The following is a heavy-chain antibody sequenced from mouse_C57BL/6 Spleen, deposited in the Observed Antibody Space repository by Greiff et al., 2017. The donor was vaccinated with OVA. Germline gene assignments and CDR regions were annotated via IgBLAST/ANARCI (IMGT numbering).Heavy chain of an antibody. CDR3: ARTLGAMDY. J-gene: IGHJ4*01. CDR2: ISSGSSTI. Sequence: EVKLMESGGGLVKPGGSLKLSCAASGFTFSDYGMHWVRQAPEKGLEWVAYISSGSSTIYYADTVKGRFTISRDNAKNTLFLQMTSLRSEDTAMYYCARTLGAMDYWGQGTSVTVSS. CDR1: GFTFSDYG. V-gene: IGHV5-17*01.